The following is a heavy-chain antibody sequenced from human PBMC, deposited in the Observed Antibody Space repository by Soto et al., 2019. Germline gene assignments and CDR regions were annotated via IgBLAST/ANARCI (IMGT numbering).Heavy chain of an antibody. D-gene: IGHD5-18*01. CDR1: GYNFANYW. J-gene: IGHJ6*02. V-gene: IGHV5-51*01. CDR2: IYPGNSDT. CDR3: ARTESGYSYGFADV. Sequence: PGESLKISCKGSGYNFANYWIGWVRQMPGKGLEWMGIIYPGNSDTRHSPSFQGQVTISADKSISTAYLQWSSLKASDTAMYYCARTESGYSYGFADVWGQGTTVTVSS.